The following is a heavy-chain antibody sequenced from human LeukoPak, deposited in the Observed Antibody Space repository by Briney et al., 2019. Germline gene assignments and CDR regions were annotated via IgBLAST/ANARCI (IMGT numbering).Heavy chain of an antibody. V-gene: IGHV4-34*01. CDR1: GGSFSGYS. CDR3: AREGMYYGSGSYPYY. J-gene: IGHJ4*02. Sequence: PSETLSLTCEVYGGSFSGYSWSWIRQPPGKGLEWIGEMNYSGSTYYNPSLKSRVTISVDTSKNQFSLKLSSVTAADTAVYYCAREGMYYGSGSYPYYWGQGTLVTVSS. D-gene: IGHD3-10*01. CDR2: MNYSGST.